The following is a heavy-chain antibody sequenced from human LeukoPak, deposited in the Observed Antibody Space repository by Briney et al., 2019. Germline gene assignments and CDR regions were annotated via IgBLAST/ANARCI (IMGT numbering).Heavy chain of an antibody. CDR2: MNPSNGDT. CDR3: ARWEASPSRGWFSP. CDR1: AYPFTGYY. V-gene: IGHV1-2*02. D-gene: IGHD2-2*01. Sequence: ASVKVSCKASAYPFTGYYVHWVRQVPGQGLEWMGWMNPSNGDTNYVQKFQGRVTMTRDTSRRTAYMELNSLRFDDTAVYYCARWEASPSRGWFSPWGQGTLVTVSS. J-gene: IGHJ5*02.